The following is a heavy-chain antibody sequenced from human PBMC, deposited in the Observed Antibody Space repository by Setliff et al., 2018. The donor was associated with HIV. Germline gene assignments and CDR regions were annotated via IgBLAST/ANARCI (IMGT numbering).Heavy chain of an antibody. Sequence: GGSLRLSCAASRFRFDDYGMSWVRQAPGKGLEWVSGINWNGGSTGYADSVKGRFTISRDNGKDSLYLQMNSLRAEDTALYYCARGQTYSSGWYYFDYWGQGTLVTVSS. CDR1: RFRFDDYG. J-gene: IGHJ4*02. D-gene: IGHD6-19*01. V-gene: IGHV3-20*04. CDR3: ARGQTYSSGWYYFDY. CDR2: INWNGGST.